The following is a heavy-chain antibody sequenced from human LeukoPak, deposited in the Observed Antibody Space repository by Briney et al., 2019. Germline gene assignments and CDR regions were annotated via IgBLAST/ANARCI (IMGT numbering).Heavy chain of an antibody. Sequence: SETLSLTCTVSGGSISSYYWSWIRQPPGKGLEWIGYIYYSGSTNYSPSLKSRVTISVDTSKNQFSLKPSSVTAADTAVYYCARHVGAYYDILTGYYKLRAFDIWGQGTMVTVSS. J-gene: IGHJ3*02. CDR2: IYYSGST. CDR1: GGSISSYY. D-gene: IGHD3-9*01. V-gene: IGHV4-59*08. CDR3: ARHVGAYYDILTGYYKLRAFDI.